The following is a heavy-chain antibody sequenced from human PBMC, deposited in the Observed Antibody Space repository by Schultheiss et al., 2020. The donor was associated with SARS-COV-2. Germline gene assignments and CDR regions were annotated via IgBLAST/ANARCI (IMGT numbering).Heavy chain of an antibody. V-gene: IGHV4-34*01. CDR1: GGSFSGYY. J-gene: IGHJ5*02. D-gene: IGHD3-3*01. CDR3: ASISTIFGVVRAP. Sequence: SQTLSLTCAVYGGSFSGYYWSWIRQPPGKGLEWIGSIYYSGSTYYNPSLKSRVTIFVDTSKNQFSLKLSSVTAADTAVYYCASISTIFGVVRAPWGQGTLVTVSS. CDR2: IYYSGST.